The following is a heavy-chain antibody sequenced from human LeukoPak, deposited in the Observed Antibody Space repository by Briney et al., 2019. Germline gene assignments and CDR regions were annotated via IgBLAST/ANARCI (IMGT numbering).Heavy chain of an antibody. Sequence: SETLSLTCAVYGGSFSDYYWSWIRQPPGKGLEWIGEINHSGSTNYNPSLKSRVTISVDTSKNQFSLKLSSVTAADTAVYYCARRPLLWFGELRPWGQGTLVTVSS. J-gene: IGHJ5*02. CDR1: GGSFSDYY. V-gene: IGHV4-34*01. CDR3: ARRPLLWFGELRP. D-gene: IGHD3-10*01. CDR2: INHSGST.